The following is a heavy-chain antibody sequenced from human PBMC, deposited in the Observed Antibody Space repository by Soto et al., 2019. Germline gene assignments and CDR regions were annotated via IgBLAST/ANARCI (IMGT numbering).Heavy chain of an antibody. J-gene: IGHJ6*02. D-gene: IGHD2-2*01. V-gene: IGHV1-69*13. Sequence: GASVKVSCKASGGTFSSYAISWVRQAPGQGLEWMGGIIPIFGTANYAQKFQGRVTITADESTSIAYMELSSLRSEDTAVYYCARGDIVVVPAAWNYYGMDVWGQGTTVTVSS. CDR2: IIPIFGTA. CDR3: ARGDIVVVPAAWNYYGMDV. CDR1: GGTFSSYA.